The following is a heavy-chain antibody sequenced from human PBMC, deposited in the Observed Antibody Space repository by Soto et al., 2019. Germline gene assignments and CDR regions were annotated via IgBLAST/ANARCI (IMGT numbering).Heavy chain of an antibody. V-gene: IGHV3-21*01. J-gene: IGHJ5*02. CDR3: TRDASRDSSARGWFDP. D-gene: IGHD6-13*01. CDR1: GFTFRSFT. Sequence: EVHLVESGGGLVKPGGSLRLSCAASGFTFRSFTMNWVRQAPGKGLGWVSTISSNSAYIYYTDALRGRFTISRDNAKNSLHLQMNSLRAEDTAVYYCTRDASRDSSARGWFDPWGPGTLVTVSS. CDR2: ISSNSAYI.